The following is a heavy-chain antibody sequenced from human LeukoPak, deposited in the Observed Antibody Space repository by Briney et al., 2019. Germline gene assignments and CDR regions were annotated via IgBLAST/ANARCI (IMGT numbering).Heavy chain of an antibody. J-gene: IGHJ4*02. Sequence: PSETLSLTCTVSGGTINSYYWSWIRQPAGKGLEWIGCIYSSVSTNYNPSLKSRVTISVDTSKNQFSLKLSSVTAADTAVYYCARHGSWYSYGYSSAFDYWGRGTLVSVSS. CDR1: GGTINSYY. V-gene: IGHV4-59*08. CDR3: ARHGSWYSYGYSSAFDY. D-gene: IGHD5-18*01. CDR2: IYSSVST.